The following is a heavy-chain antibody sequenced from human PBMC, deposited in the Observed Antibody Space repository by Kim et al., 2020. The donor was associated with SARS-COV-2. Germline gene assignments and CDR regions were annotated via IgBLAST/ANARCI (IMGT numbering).Heavy chain of an antibody. CDR3: AKDRSSYGMDV. J-gene: IGHJ6*02. V-gene: IGHV3-30*02. D-gene: IGHD6-6*01. Sequence: YYADSVKGRFTISRDNSKNTLYLQMNSLRAEDTAVYYCAKDRSSYGMDVWGQGTTVTVSS.